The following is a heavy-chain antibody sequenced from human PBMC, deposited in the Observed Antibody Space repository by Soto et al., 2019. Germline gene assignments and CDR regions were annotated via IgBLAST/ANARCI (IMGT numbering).Heavy chain of an antibody. D-gene: IGHD6-19*01. V-gene: IGHV3-23*01. CDR2: IVGNDGTI. CDR3: AKSSGWPTRHFDY. Sequence: LRLSCGAAEVTCSTYGMSRVSKTPGKGLEWVSIVGNDGTIYYADSVKGRFTISRDNSKNTLYLQMNSLRAEDTAVYYCAKSSGWPTRHFDYWGQGTLVTV. J-gene: IGHJ4*02. CDR1: EVTCSTYG.